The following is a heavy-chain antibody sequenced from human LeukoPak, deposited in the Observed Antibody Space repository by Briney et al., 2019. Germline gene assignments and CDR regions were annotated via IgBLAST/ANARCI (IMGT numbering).Heavy chain of an antibody. D-gene: IGHD6-19*01. CDR2: INHSGST. V-gene: IGHV4-34*01. CDR3: AREIAVAGRGDY. J-gene: IGHJ4*02. Sequence: SSETLSLTRAVYGGSFSGYYWSWIRQPPGKGLEWIGEINHSGSTNYNPSLKSRVTISVDTSKNQFSLKLSSVTAADTAVYYCAREIAVAGRGDYWGQGTLVTVSS. CDR1: GGSFSGYY.